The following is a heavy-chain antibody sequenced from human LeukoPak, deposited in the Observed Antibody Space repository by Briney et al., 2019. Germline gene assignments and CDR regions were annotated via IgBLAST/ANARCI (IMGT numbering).Heavy chain of an antibody. Sequence: SETLSLTCTVSGGSISSYYWSWIQQPPGKGLEWIGYIYYSGSTNCNPSLKSRVTISVDTSKNQFSLKLSSVTAADTAVYYCARERSMVRGYYFDYWGQGTLVTVSS. CDR3: ARERSMVRGYYFDY. J-gene: IGHJ4*02. V-gene: IGHV4-59*01. CDR2: IYYSGST. CDR1: GGSISSYY. D-gene: IGHD3-10*01.